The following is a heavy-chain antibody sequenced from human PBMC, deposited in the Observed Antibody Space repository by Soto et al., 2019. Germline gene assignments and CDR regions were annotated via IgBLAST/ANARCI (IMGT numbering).Heavy chain of an antibody. CDR3: VKYTVTEDLGES. J-gene: IGHJ5*02. CDR1: GFTFSSYD. D-gene: IGHD3-16*01. V-gene: IGHV3-23*01. CDR2: VSRAGTYT. Sequence: EVQLLESGGDVVRPGGSLRLSCAASGFTFSSYDMGWVRQAPGKGLEWVAGVSRAGTYTFYADSVRGRFSISRDNSRDTVDLYMNALRGDGTAVYFCVKYTVTEDLGESWGQGTLVSVSS.